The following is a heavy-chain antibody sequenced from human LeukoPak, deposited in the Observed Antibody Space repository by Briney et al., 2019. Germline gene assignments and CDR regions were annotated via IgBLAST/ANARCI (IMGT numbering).Heavy chain of an antibody. Sequence: GGSLRLSCAASGFTFSDYYMSWIRQAPGKGLEWVSYISSSGSTIYYADSVKGRFTISRDNARNTLYLQLNSLRAEDTAVYYCARGVYGSGSYSLDIWGLGTMVTVSS. J-gene: IGHJ3*02. D-gene: IGHD3-10*01. CDR2: ISSSGSTI. CDR3: ARGVYGSGSYSLDI. V-gene: IGHV3-11*04. CDR1: GFTFSDYY.